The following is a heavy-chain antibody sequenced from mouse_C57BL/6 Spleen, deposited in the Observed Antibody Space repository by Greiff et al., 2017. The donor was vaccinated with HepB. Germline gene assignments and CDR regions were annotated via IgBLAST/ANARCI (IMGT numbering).Heavy chain of an antibody. Sequence: VQLKQSGAELVRPGASVKLSCTASGFNIKDYYMHWVKQRPEQGLEWIGRIDPEDGDTEYAPKFQGKATMTADTSTNTAYLQLSSLTSEDTAVYYCTTDGYDGFWFAYWGQGTLVTVSA. CDR2: IDPEDGDT. J-gene: IGHJ3*01. V-gene: IGHV14-1*01. CDR3: TTDGYDGFWFAY. D-gene: IGHD2-2*01. CDR1: GFNIKDYY.